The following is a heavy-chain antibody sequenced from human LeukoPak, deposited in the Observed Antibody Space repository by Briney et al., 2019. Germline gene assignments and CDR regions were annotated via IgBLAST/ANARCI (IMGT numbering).Heavy chain of an antibody. CDR2: ISGNGGST. J-gene: IGHJ3*02. D-gene: IGHD3-3*01. CDR1: GFTFSSYP. CDR3: AKGRITIFRNAFDI. Sequence: PGGSLRLSCAASGFTFSSYPMSWVRQAPGKGLEWVSTISGNGGSTSYAGSVKGRFTISRDNSKNTLYLQMNSLRAEDTAVYYCAKGRITIFRNAFDIWGQGTMVTVSS. V-gene: IGHV3-23*01.